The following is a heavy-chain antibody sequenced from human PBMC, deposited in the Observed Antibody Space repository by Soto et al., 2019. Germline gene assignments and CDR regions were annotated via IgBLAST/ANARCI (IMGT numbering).Heavy chain of an antibody. CDR3: AGTYSSGSNAFDI. CDR1: GFTFSSYG. V-gene: IGHV3-30*03. Sequence: HPGGSLRLSCAASGFTFSSYGMHWVRQAPGKGLEWVAVISYDGSNKYYADSVKGRFTISRDNSKNTLYLQMNSLRAEDTAVYYCAGTYSSGSNAFDIWGQGTMVTVSS. J-gene: IGHJ3*02. CDR2: ISYDGSNK. D-gene: IGHD6-19*01.